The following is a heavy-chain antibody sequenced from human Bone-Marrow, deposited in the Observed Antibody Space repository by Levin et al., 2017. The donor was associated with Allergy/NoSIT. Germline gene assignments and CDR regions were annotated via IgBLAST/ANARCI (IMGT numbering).Heavy chain of an antibody. CDR1: GDSISGGDYY. CDR3: ARGVATAPLGDLDH. D-gene: IGHD5-12*01. Sequence: LRLSCTVSGDSISGGDYYWSWIRQPPGKGLEWIGYIYDIGNTYYNPSLKSRVTISLDTSKNQFSLNLSSVTAADTAVYYCARGVATAPLGDLDHWGQGTLVTVSS. V-gene: IGHV4-30-4*01. J-gene: IGHJ4*02. CDR2: IYDIGNT.